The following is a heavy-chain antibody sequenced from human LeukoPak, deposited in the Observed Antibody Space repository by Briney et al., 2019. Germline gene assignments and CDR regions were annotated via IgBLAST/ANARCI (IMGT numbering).Heavy chain of an antibody. CDR1: GGTFSSYA. D-gene: IGHD6-6*01. V-gene: IGHV1-69*05. J-gene: IGHJ3*02. CDR3: ARRWYSSSSSGSAFDI. Sequence: GAPVKVSCKASGGTFSSYAISWVRQAPGQGLEWMGGIIPIFGTANYAQKFQGRVTITTDESTSTAYMELSSLRSEDTAVYYCARRWYSSSSSGSAFDIWGQGTMVTVSS. CDR2: IIPIFGTA.